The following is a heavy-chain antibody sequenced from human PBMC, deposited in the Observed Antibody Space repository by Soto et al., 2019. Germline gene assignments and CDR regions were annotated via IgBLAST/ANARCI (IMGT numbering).Heavy chain of an antibody. CDR3: AKGVPGIAVAGTGYFQH. J-gene: IGHJ1*01. CDR2: ISGSGDST. Sequence: EVQLLESGGGLVQPGGSLRLSCAASGFTFSSYAMSWVRQAPGKGLEWVSGISGSGDSTYYADSVKGRFTISRDNSKNALYLQMNSLRAEDTGVYYCAKGVPGIAVAGTGYFQHWGQGTRVTVSS. D-gene: IGHD6-19*01. V-gene: IGHV3-23*01. CDR1: GFTFSSYA.